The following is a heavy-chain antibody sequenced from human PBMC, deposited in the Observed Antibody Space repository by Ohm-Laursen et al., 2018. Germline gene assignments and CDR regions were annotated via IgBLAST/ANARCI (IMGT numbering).Heavy chain of an antibody. D-gene: IGHD1-1*01. V-gene: IGHV1-8*01. J-gene: IGHJ3*02. CDR1: GYTFTSYD. CDR2: MTPTSGTT. CDR3: ARDGYPPDVFDI. Sequence: SVKVSCKASGYTFTSYDINWVRQATGQGLEWMGWMTPTSGTTGYAQKFQGGVTMTRNTSISTAYMELSSLRSEDTAVYYCARDGYPPDVFDIGGQGKRVTASS.